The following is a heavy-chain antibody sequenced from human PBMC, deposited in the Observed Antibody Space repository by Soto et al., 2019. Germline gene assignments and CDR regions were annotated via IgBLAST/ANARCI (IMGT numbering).Heavy chain of an antibody. CDR2: IIPIFGTE. V-gene: IGHV1-69*01. J-gene: IGHJ6*01. CDR3: STSVYCSTTRCYYYYGLDV. Sequence: QVQLVQSGAEVKKPGSSVKVSCKVSGGTFSSHSINWVRQAPGQGPEWMGGIIPIFGTENYAQKFQGRVTITADETTGTAYMELSSLTTEDTALYYCSTSVYCSTTRCYYYYGLDVRGQGTTVIVSS. D-gene: IGHD2-2*01. CDR1: GGTFSSHS.